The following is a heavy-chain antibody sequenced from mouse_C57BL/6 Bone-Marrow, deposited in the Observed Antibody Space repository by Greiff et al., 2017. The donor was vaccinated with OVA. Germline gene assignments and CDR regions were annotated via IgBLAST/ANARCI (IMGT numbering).Heavy chain of an antibody. CDR1: GYTFTSYW. D-gene: IGHD2-4*01. CDR3: TRFSSYDYERDWYVDV. V-gene: IGHV1-5*01. CDR2: IYPGNSDT. Sequence: EVKVIESGTVLARPGASVKMSCKTSGYTFTSYWMHWVKQRPGQGLEWIGAIYPGNSDTSYNQKFKGTAKLNAVTSASTAYMELSSLTNEDSAVYYCTRFSSYDYERDWYVDVWGTETTVTVSS. J-gene: IGHJ1*03.